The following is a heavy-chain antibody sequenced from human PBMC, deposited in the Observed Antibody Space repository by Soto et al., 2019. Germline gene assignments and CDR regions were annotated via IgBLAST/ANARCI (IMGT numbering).Heavy chain of an antibody. CDR2: ITRSSGYL. J-gene: IGHJ6*02. V-gene: IGHV3-21*02. D-gene: IGHD3-10*01. Sequence: EVQLGESGGGLVKPGGSLRLSCAASGFTFSTYTMNWVRQAPGKGLEWVSYITRSSGYLYYADSVKGRFTISKDNAENSLYLEMNSLRAEDTAVYYCARVSGYYYGMDVWGQGTTVTVSS. CDR1: GFTFSTYT. CDR3: ARVSGYYYGMDV.